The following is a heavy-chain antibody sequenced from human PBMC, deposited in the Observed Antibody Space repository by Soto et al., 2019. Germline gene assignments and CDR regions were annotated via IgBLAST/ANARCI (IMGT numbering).Heavy chain of an antibody. CDR3: ARAPRGNYGYPSYFDY. CDR1: GDSISSYY. CDR2: FDHSGST. Sequence: SETLSLTCTVSGDSISSYYWSWIRQPPGKGLEWIGYFDHSGSTNYNPSLKSRVSISVDRSKNQFSLNLSSVNAADTAVYYCARAPRGNYGYPSYFDYWGQGTLVTVS. D-gene: IGHD3-10*01. V-gene: IGHV4-59*01. J-gene: IGHJ4*02.